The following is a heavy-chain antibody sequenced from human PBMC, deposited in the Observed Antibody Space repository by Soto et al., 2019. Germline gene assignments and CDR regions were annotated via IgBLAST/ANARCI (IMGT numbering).Heavy chain of an antibody. CDR1: GFTFSSYA. CDR3: TKGGAMAGATKWFDP. J-gene: IGHJ5*02. CDR2: VRGSGGTT. D-gene: IGHD1-26*01. Sequence: EVQLLDSGGGLVQPGGSLRLSCAASGFTFSSYAMSWVRQAPGKGLEWVSAVRGSGGTTYYADSVKGRFTISRDNSKNTLYLQMNSLRAEDTAVYYCTKGGAMAGATKWFDPWAREPWSPSPQ. V-gene: IGHV3-23*01.